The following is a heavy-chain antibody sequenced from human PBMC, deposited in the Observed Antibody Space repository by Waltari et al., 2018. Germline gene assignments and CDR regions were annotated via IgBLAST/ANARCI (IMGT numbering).Heavy chain of an antibody. CDR1: GYIFSNYG. V-gene: IGHV1-18*01. CDR2: ISGYNVDT. D-gene: IGHD6-13*01. Sequence: QIQLVQSGAEVKKPGASVTVSCKASGYIFSNYGITWVRQAPGQGLEWMGWISGYNVDTKYEQSRQGRVTMTTDTSTTTAYMEIRSLRYDDTAVYYCARDDVDSSNFGGFWGQGTVVTVSS. CDR3: ARDDVDSSNFGGF. J-gene: IGHJ4*02.